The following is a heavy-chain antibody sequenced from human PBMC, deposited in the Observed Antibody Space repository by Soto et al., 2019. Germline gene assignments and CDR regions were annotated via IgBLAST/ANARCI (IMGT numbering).Heavy chain of an antibody. D-gene: IGHD2-8*01. CDR1: GYTFTSYD. J-gene: IGHJ6*02. CDR3: ARWAVTVLRVYALSFMDV. CDR2: MNPNKVNT. Sequence: QVQLVQSGAEVKKPGASVKVSCKASGYTFTSYDINWVRQATGQGLEGMGWMNPNKVNTGYAQKFQGRVTMTRNPSICTAVMGLRSLGPGHTAVYCCARWAVTVLRVYALSFMDVWGQGTTVTVSS. V-gene: IGHV1-8*01.